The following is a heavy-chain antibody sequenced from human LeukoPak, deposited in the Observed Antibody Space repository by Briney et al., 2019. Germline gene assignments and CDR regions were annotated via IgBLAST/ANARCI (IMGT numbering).Heavy chain of an antibody. CDR2: IHYSGST. CDR1: GGSISSGGYS. J-gene: IGHJ3*02. V-gene: IGHV4-30-4*07. D-gene: IGHD3-9*01. CDR3: ARGGYYDILTGYDDAFDI. Sequence: PSQTLSLTCAVSGGSISSGGYSWSWIRQPPGKGLEWIGYIHYSGSTYYNPSLKSRVTISVDTSKNQFSLKLSSVTAADTAVYYCARGGYYDILTGYDDAFDIWGQGTMVTVSS.